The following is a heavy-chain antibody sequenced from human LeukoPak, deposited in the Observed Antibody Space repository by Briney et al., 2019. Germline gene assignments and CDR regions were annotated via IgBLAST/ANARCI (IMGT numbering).Heavy chain of an antibody. Sequence: QPGGSLRLSCAASGFTFSSYAMSWVRQAPGKGLEWVSAISGSGGSTYYADSVKGRFTISRDNSKNTLYLQMNSLRAEDTAVYYCARGGGFWVGATGDYWGQGTLVTVSS. J-gene: IGHJ4*02. V-gene: IGHV3-23*01. CDR2: ISGSGGST. CDR1: GFTFSSYA. D-gene: IGHD1-26*01. CDR3: ARGGGFWVGATGDY.